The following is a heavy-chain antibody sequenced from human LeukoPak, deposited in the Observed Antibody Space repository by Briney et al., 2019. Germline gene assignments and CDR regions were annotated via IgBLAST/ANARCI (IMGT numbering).Heavy chain of an antibody. V-gene: IGHV3-64D*06. CDR2: ISTTGAIT. CDR1: GFTFSDYA. Sequence: GGSLRVSCSASGFTFSDYAIHWLRPAPGKGLEYISGISTTGAITYYADSVKGRFTISRDNSKDTLYFQMSSLRAEDTAVYYCVKEDGFGGCADVWGQGTTVTVSS. CDR3: VKEDGFGGCADV. J-gene: IGHJ6*02. D-gene: IGHD3-10*01.